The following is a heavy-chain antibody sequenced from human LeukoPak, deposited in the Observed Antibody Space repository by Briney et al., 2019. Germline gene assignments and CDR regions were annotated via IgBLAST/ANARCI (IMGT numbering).Heavy chain of an antibody. CDR1: GGSISTRTYH. CDR2: IYYTGTT. V-gene: IGHV4-39*01. Sequence: SETLSLTCTVSGGSISTRTYHWAWIRQPPGKGLGVIGNIYYTGTTLYNPSLKSRVIIAVDTSKNQFSLKLSSVTAADTAVYYCATYGDYFRWFDPWGQGILVTVSS. J-gene: IGHJ5*02. D-gene: IGHD4-17*01. CDR3: ATYGDYFRWFDP.